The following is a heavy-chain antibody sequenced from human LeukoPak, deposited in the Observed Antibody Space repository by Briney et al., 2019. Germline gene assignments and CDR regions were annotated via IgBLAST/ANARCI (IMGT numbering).Heavy chain of an antibody. CDR3: ARAPXYGDGLDY. CDR2: IYYSGST. V-gene: IGHV4-59*01. Sequence: SETLSLTCTVSGGSISSYYLSWIRQPPGKGLEWIGYIYYSGSTNYNPSLKSRVTISVDTSKNQFSLKLSSVTAADTAVYDCARAPXYGDGLDYWRQGTLVTVS. CDR1: GGSISSYY. J-gene: IGHJ4*02. D-gene: IGHD4-17*01.